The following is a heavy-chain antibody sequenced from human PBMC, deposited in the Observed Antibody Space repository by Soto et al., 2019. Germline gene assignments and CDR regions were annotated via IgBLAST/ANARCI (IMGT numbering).Heavy chain of an antibody. CDR3: ARAVTTTVTTFYYYYYMDV. CDR1: SGSISSSNW. D-gene: IGHD4-4*01. CDR2: IYHSGST. V-gene: IGHV4-4*02. Sequence: SETLSLTRAVSSGSISSSNWWSWVRQPPGKGLEWIGEIYHSGSTNYNPSLKSRVTISVDKSKNQFSLKLSSVTAADTAVYYCARAVTTTVTTFYYYYYMDVWGKGTTVTVSS. J-gene: IGHJ6*03.